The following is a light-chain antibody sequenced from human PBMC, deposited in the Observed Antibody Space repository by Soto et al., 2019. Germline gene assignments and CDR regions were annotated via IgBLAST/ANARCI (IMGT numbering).Light chain of an antibody. CDR3: QHYNSYSEA. CDR2: KAS. V-gene: IGKV1-5*03. Sequence: DIQMTKSVSTLSGSEGDRVTITCRASQTISSWLAWYQQKPGKAPKLLIYKASTLKSGVPSRFSGSGSGTEFTLTISSLQPDDFATYYCQHYNSYSEAFGQGTKVDIK. J-gene: IGKJ1*01. CDR1: QTISSW.